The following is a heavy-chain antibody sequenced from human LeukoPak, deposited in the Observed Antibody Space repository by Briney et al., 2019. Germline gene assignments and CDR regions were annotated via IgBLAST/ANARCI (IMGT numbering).Heavy chain of an antibody. D-gene: IGHD3/OR15-3a*01. CDR3: ARDSTLLSRWTTQEY. J-gene: IGHJ4*02. CDR1: GYTFTGYY. Sequence: ASVKVSCKASGYTFTGYYMHWVRQAPGQGLGWMGWINPNSGGSTSYAQKFQGRVTMTRDMSTSTVYMELSSLRSEDTAVYYCARDSTLLSRWTTQEYWGQGTLVTVSS. CDR2: INPNSGGST. V-gene: IGHV1-46*01.